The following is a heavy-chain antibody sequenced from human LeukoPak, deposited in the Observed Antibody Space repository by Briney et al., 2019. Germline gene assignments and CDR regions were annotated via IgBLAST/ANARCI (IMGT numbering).Heavy chain of an antibody. CDR1: GFTFSSYA. J-gene: IGHJ4*02. Sequence: GGSLRLSCAASGFTFSSYAMHWVRQPPGKGLEWVAVISYDGSNKYYADSVKGRFTISRDNSKNTLYLQMNSLRAEDTAVYYCARSSRPYCGGGCYFDYWGQGTLVTVSS. D-gene: IGHD2-21*02. V-gene: IGHV3-30*04. CDR3: ARSSRPYCGGGCYFDY. CDR2: ISYDGSNK.